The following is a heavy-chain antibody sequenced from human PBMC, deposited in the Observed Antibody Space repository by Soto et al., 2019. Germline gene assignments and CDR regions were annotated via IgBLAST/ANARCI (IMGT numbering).Heavy chain of an antibody. J-gene: IGHJ4*02. CDR2: IYPGDSDT. Sequence: GESLKISCKGPGFTFTTHWIGWVRQMPGKGLEWTGIIYPGDSDTRYSPSFQGQVSISADKSTNTAYLQLSSLKASDTAIYFCVRGSGSYFSALNDYWGQGTLVTVSS. V-gene: IGHV5-51*01. D-gene: IGHD1-26*01. CDR3: VRGSGSYFSALNDY. CDR1: GFTFTTHW.